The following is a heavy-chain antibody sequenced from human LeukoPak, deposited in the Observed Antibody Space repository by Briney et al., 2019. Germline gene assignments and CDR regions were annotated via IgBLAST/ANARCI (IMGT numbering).Heavy chain of an antibody. J-gene: IGHJ4*02. CDR3: ARDLSGVTGYTYGRGIDY. D-gene: IGHD5-18*01. CDR2: IKKDGSEK. CDR1: GFTFTNYA. Sequence: GGSLRLSCVDSGFTFTNYAMHWVRQAPGKGLEWVANIKKDGSEKYYVDSVKGRFTISRDNAKTSLYLQMNSLRAEDTAVYYCARDLSGVTGYTYGRGIDYWGQGTLVTVSS. V-gene: IGHV3-7*01.